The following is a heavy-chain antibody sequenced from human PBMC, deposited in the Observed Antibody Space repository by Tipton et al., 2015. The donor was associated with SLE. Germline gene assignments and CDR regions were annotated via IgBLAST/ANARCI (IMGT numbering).Heavy chain of an antibody. Sequence: QLVQSGAEAKKPGESLKISCKGSGYSFTSYWIGWVRQMPGKGLEWMGIIYPGDSDTRYSPSFQGQVTISADKSISTAYLQWSSLKASDTAMYDGARPSRSSGYYYSYCDYWGQGTLVTVSS. J-gene: IGHJ4*02. CDR2: IYPGDSDT. CDR3: ARPSRSSGYYYSYCDY. D-gene: IGHD3-22*01. CDR1: GYSFTSYW. V-gene: IGHV5-51*03.